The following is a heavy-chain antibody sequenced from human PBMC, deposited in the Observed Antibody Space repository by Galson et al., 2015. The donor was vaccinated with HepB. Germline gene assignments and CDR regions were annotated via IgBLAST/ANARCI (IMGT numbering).Heavy chain of an antibody. D-gene: IGHD1-26*01. CDR1: GYTFTSYG. CDR2: ISAYNGNT. J-gene: IGHJ6*02. CDR3: ARDGADRDYYYGMDV. V-gene: IGHV1-18*01. Sequence: SVKVSCKASGYTFTSYGISWVRQAPGQGLEWMGWISAYNGNTNYAQKLQGRVTMTTDTSTSTAYMELRSLRSDDTAVYYCARDGADRDYYYGMDVWGQGTTVTVSS.